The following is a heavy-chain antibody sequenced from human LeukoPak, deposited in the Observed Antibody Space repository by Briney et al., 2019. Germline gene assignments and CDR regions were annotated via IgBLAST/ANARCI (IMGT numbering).Heavy chain of an antibody. Sequence: GGSLRLSCAASGFTFSSYSMNWVRQAPGKGLEWVSSISSSSSYIYYADSVKGRFTISRDNAKNSLYLQMNSLRAEDTAVYYCARAQLRISAFDIWGQGTMVTVSS. CDR1: GFTFSSYS. CDR3: ARAQLRISAFDI. V-gene: IGHV3-21*01. CDR2: ISSSSSYI. D-gene: IGHD4-17*01. J-gene: IGHJ3*02.